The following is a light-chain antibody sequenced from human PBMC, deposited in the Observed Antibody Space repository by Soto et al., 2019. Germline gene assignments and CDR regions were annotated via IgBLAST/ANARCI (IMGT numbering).Light chain of an antibody. V-gene: IGLV2-14*01. CDR3: ISYTSSSTSYV. CDR1: SSDVGGYNY. J-gene: IGLJ1*01. CDR2: EVS. Sequence: QSVLTQPASVSGSPGQSITISCTGTSSDVGGYNYVAWYQQHPGKVPRLMIYEVSNRPSGVSNRFSGSKSGSTASLTISGLRAEDEADYYCISYTSSSTSYVFGTGTKVTV.